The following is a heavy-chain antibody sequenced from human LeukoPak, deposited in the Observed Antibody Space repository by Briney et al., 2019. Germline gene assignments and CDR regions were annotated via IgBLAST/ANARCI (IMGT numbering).Heavy chain of an antibody. V-gene: IGHV4-4*07. CDR1: GGSISSYY. D-gene: IGHD3-10*01. CDR2: IYTSGST. J-gene: IGHJ4*02. Sequence: PSETLSLTCTVSGGSISSYYWSWIRQPAGKGLEWIGRIYTSGSTNYNPSLKSRVTMSVNTSKNQFSLKLSSVTAADTAVYYCAIRRITMVRGVIRSRAYEDYWGQGTLVTVSS. CDR3: AIRRITMVRGVIRSRAYEDY.